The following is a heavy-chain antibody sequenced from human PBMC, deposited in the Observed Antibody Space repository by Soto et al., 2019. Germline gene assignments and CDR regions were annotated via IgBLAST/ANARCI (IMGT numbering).Heavy chain of an antibody. CDR1: GFTFSSHW. V-gene: IGHV3-74*01. D-gene: IGHD2-2*01. Sequence: GSLRLSCAASGFTFSSHWMNWVRQPPGKGLVWVSRISGDGRTTSHADSVKGRFTISRDNAKNTLYLQVNSLRVEDTAVYYCARGVPNCSSSSCYFDFWGQGILVTVSS. CDR2: ISGDGRTT. CDR3: ARGVPNCSSSSCYFDF. J-gene: IGHJ4*02.